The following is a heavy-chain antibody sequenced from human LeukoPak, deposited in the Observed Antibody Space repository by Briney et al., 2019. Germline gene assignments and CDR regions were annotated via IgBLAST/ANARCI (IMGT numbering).Heavy chain of an antibody. D-gene: IGHD5-18*01. J-gene: IGHJ4*02. V-gene: IGHV3-30*01. CDR3: ARDQEISRGYSYGYRSGVDY. CDR2: ISYDGSNK. Sequence: GGSLRLSCAASGFAFSSYAMHWVRQAPGKGLEWVAVISYDGSNKYYADSVKGRFTISRDNSKNTLYLQMNSLRAEDTAVYYCARDQEISRGYSYGYRSGVDYWGQGTLVTVSS. CDR1: GFAFSSYA.